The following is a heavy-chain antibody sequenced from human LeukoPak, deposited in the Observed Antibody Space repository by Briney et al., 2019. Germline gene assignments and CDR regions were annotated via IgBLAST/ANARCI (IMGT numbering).Heavy chain of an antibody. V-gene: IGHV1-69*04. CDR2: IIPILGIA. D-gene: IGHD3-16*01. J-gene: IGHJ4*02. Sequence: SVKVSCKASGYTFTSYGISWVRQAPGQGLEWMGRIIPILGIANYAQKFQGRVTITADKSTSTAYMELSSLRSEDTAVYYCARDSVYLAPQVFDYWGQGTLVTVSS. CDR1: GYTFTSYG. CDR3: ARDSVYLAPQVFDY.